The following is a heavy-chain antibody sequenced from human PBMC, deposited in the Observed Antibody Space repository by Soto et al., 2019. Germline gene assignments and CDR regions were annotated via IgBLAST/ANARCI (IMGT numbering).Heavy chain of an antibody. CDR3: ARHFVAVVIKGWGY. D-gene: IGHD3-22*01. Sequence: SETLSLTCTVSGASIDRSNYYWDWIRQPPGKGLDWIGTTYYNGNAYYNPSLKSRVTMSVDTSKNQFSLKLISVTAADTAVYYCARHFVAVVIKGWGYWGQGTLVTVS. CDR2: TYYNGNA. V-gene: IGHV4-39*01. J-gene: IGHJ4*02. CDR1: GASIDRSNYY.